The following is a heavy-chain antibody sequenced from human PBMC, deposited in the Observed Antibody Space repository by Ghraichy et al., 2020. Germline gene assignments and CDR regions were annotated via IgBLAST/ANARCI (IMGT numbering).Heavy chain of an antibody. CDR2: IYWDDDK. V-gene: IGHV2-5*02. Sequence: SGPTLVKPTQTLTLTCTFSGFSLSTSGVGVGWIRQPPGKALEWLALIYWDDDKRYSPSLKSRLTITKDTSKNQVVLTMTNMDPVDTATYYCAHRRSGIAARDTNWFDPWGQGTLVTVSS. CDR1: GFSLSTSGVG. J-gene: IGHJ5*02. CDR3: AHRRSGIAARDTNWFDP. D-gene: IGHD6-6*01.